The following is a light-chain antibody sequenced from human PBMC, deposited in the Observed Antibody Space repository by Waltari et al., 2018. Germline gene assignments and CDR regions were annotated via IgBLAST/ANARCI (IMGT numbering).Light chain of an antibody. CDR2: DVN. Sequence: QSALTQPASVSGSLGQSITISCTGTSSDVGGYNYVSWYQQHPGKAPRLLIYDVNKRPSGVCLRVFGSKSGNTASLTISGLQAEDEADYHCCSFASSNSYVFGTGTMVTVL. CDR1: SSDVGGYNY. J-gene: IGLJ1*01. V-gene: IGLV2-14*01. CDR3: CSFASSNSYV.